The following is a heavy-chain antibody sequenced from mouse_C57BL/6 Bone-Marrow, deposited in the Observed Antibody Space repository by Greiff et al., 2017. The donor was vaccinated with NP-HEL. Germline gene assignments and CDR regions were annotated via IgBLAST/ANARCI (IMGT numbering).Heavy chain of an antibody. Sequence: QVQLQQPGAELVKPGASVKVSCKASGYTFTSYWMHWVKQRPGQGLEWIGRIHPSDSDTNYNQKFKGKATLTVDKSSSPAYMQLSSLTSEDSAVYYCAISDYYGSPAWFAYWGQGTLVTVSA. CDR3: AISDYYGSPAWFAY. CDR2: IHPSDSDT. J-gene: IGHJ3*01. V-gene: IGHV1-74*01. D-gene: IGHD1-1*01. CDR1: GYTFTSYW.